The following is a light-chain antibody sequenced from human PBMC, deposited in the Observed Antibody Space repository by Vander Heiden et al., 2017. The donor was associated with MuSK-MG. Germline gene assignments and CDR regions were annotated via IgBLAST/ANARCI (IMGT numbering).Light chain of an antibody. CDR3: QQSYSTPPIT. CDR1: QSISSY. Sequence: DIQMTQSPSSPSASVGDRVTITCRASQSISSYLNWYQQKPGKAPKLLIYAASSLQSGVPSRFSGSGSGTDFILTISSLQPEDFATYYCQQSYSTPPITFGQGTRLEIK. V-gene: IGKV1-39*01. J-gene: IGKJ5*01. CDR2: AAS.